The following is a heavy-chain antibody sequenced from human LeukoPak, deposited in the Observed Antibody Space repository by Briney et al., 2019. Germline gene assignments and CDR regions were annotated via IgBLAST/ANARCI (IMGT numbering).Heavy chain of an antibody. CDR1: GGTFSSYA. D-gene: IGHD5-24*01. Sequence: SVKVSCKASGGTFSSYAISWVRQAPGQGLEWMGGIIPIFGTANYAQKFQGRVTITADESTSTAYMELSRLRSEDTAVYYCARVSSYNPSLFDYWGQGTLVTVSS. J-gene: IGHJ4*02. V-gene: IGHV1-69*13. CDR3: ARVSSYNPSLFDY. CDR2: IIPIFGTA.